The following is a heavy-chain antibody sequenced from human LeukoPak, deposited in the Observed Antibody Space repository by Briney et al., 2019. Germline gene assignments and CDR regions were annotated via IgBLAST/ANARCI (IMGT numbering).Heavy chain of an antibody. Sequence: PSETLSLTCTVSGGSISSYYWSWIRQPPGKGLEWIGYIYYSGSTNYNPSLKSRVTISVDTSKNQFSLKLSSVTAADTAVYYCARDPGGSYYYLDYWGQGTLVTVSS. CDR3: ARDPGGSYYYLDY. D-gene: IGHD1-26*01. CDR1: GGSISSYY. V-gene: IGHV4-59*01. J-gene: IGHJ4*02. CDR2: IYYSGST.